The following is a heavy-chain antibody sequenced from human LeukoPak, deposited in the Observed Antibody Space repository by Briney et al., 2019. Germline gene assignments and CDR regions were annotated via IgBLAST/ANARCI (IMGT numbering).Heavy chain of an antibody. Sequence: PGGSLRLSCAASGFTFSSYAMSWVRQAPGKGLEWVSAISGSGGSTYYADSVKGRFTISRDNSKNTLYLQMNSLRAEDTAVYYCATDDFWSGYLDYWGQGTLVTVSS. J-gene: IGHJ4*02. CDR2: ISGSGGST. D-gene: IGHD3-3*01. V-gene: IGHV3-23*01. CDR1: GFTFSSYA. CDR3: ATDDFWSGYLDY.